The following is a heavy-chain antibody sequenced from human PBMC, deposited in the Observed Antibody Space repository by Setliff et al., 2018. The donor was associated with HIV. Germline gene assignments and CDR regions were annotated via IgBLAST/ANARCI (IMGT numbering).Heavy chain of an antibody. CDR2: INPSVGST. Sequence: ASVKVSCKASGYTFTSYHIHWVRQAPGQGLEWMGVINPSVGSTSYAQKFQGRVTMTRGTSTGTVFMQLSGLRFEDTAMYYCARVGERWLQFYYFDNWGQGTLVTVSS. D-gene: IGHD5-12*01. V-gene: IGHV1-46*01. CDR1: GYTFTSYH. CDR3: ARVGERWLQFYYFDN. J-gene: IGHJ4*02.